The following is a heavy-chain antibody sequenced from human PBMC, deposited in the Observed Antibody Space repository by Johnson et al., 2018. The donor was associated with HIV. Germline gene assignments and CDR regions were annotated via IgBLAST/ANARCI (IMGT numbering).Heavy chain of an antibody. V-gene: IGHV3-66*01. D-gene: IGHD6-13*01. CDR2: IYSGVST. CDR3: ARGLDSGSSWFGAFDI. CDR1: GFTVSSNY. J-gene: IGHJ3*02. Sequence: VLLVESGGGLVQPGGSLRLSCAASGFTVSSNYMSWVRHAPGKGLVWVSVIYSGVSTDYADSVKGRLPISRVNSKNTLYLQMNSLRAEDTAVYYCARGLDSGSSWFGAFDIWGQGTMVTVSS.